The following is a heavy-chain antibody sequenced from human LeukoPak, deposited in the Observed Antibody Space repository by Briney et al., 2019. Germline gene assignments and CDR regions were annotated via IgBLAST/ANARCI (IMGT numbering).Heavy chain of an antibody. CDR1: GGSTSSGGYY. Sequence: SETLSLTCTVSGGSTSSGGYYWSWIRQPPGKGLEWIGYIYHSGSTYYNPSLKSRVTISVDRSKNQFSLKLSSVTAADTAVYYCARMPPFRPYDYWGQGTLVTVSS. CDR2: IYHSGST. J-gene: IGHJ4*02. CDR3: ARMPPFRPYDY. D-gene: IGHD2-2*01. V-gene: IGHV4-30-2*01.